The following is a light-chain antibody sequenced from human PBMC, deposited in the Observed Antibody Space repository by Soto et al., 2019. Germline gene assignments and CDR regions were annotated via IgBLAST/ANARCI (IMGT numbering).Light chain of an antibody. V-gene: IGKV1-12*01. J-gene: IGKJ4*01. Sequence: DIPMTQSPSSVSASVGDRVTITCRASQDISGWLAWYQQKPGKAPKLLIYAASRLHSGVPSRFSGSESETDFTLTISSLQPEDSATYYCQQANSFPLTFGGGTKVEIK. CDR3: QQANSFPLT. CDR1: QDISGW. CDR2: AAS.